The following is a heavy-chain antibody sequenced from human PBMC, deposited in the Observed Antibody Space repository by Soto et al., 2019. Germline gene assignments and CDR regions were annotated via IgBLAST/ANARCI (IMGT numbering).Heavy chain of an antibody. CDR2: IIPMLDAP. V-gene: IGHV1-69*01. D-gene: IGHD2-21*02. CDR1: GGTFSSYV. Sequence: QVQLVQSGAEVKKPGSSVKVSCKSSGGTFSSYVISWVRQAPGQGLEWMGGIIPMLDAPNFAQKFQGRVTFTADVSTSTAYMEVSSLRSEDTAVYYCASGISVTGTASFDYWGRGTLVTVSS. CDR3: ASGISVTGTASFDY. J-gene: IGHJ4*02.